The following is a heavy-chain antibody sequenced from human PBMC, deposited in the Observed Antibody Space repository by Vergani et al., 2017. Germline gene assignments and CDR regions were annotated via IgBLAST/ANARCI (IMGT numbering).Heavy chain of an antibody. Sequence: QVQLVQSGAEVKKPGSSAKVSCKASGGTFSSYAISWVRQAPGQGLEWMGGMIPIFGTANYAQKFQGRVTITADESTSTAYMERSSLGSEDTAVYYCARESKQLVDGVTHFDYWGQGTLVTVSS. CDR3: ARESKQLVDGVTHFDY. CDR1: GGTFSSYA. V-gene: IGHV1-69*01. CDR2: MIPIFGTA. J-gene: IGHJ4*02. D-gene: IGHD6-6*01.